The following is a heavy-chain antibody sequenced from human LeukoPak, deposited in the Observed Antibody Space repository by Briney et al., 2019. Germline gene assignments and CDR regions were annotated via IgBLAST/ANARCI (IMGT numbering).Heavy chain of an antibody. CDR3: AREITMIVVVRNPDAFDI. D-gene: IGHD3-22*01. CDR1: GGSISSGDYY. V-gene: IGHV4-30-4*01. Sequence: SETLSLTCTVSGGSISSGDYYWSWIRQPPGKGLEWIGYIYYSGSTYYNPSLKSRVTIPVDTSKNQFSLKLSSVTAADTAVYYCAREITMIVVVRNPDAFDIWGQGTMVTVSS. CDR2: IYYSGST. J-gene: IGHJ3*02.